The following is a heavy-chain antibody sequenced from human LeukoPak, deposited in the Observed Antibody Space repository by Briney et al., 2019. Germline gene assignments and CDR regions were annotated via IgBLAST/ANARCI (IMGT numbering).Heavy chain of an antibody. CDR3: ARDPEWPWGAFDI. CDR1: GFTFSSYG. J-gene: IGHJ3*02. CDR2: ISHDGTNK. Sequence: PTGGTLRLSCAASGFTFSSYGVSWVRQAPGKGLEWVAVISHDGTNKYYADSVKGRFTISRDNSKNTLYLQMNSLRPEDTAVYSCARDPEWPWGAFDIWGQGTMVTVFS. V-gene: IGHV3-30*03. D-gene: IGHD3-3*01.